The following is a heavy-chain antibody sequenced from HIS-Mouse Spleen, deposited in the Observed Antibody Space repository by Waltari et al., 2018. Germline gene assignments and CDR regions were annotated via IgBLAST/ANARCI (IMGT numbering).Heavy chain of an antibody. CDR2: ISGSGGST. CDR3: AKDSPYSSGWYETLGDAFDI. V-gene: IGHV3-23*01. CDR1: GFTFSSYA. J-gene: IGHJ3*02. D-gene: IGHD6-19*01. Sequence: EVQLLESGGGLVQPGGSLRLSCAASGFTFSSYASSWVVQAPGKGLEWVSAISGSGGSTYYADSVKGRFTISRDNSKNTLYLQMNSLRAEDTAVYYCAKDSPYSSGWYETLGDAFDIWGQGTMVTVSS.